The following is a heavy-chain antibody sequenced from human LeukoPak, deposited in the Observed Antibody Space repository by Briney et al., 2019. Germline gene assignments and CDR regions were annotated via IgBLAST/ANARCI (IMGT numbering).Heavy chain of an antibody. CDR3: ARRHDYGDYGNWFNP. CDR1: GYSISSGYY. Sequence: SETLSLTCAVSGYSISSGYYWGWIRQPPGKGLEWIGSIYHSGSTYYNPSLKSRVTISVDTSKNQFSLKLSSVTAADTAVYYCARRHDYGDYGNWFNPWGQGTLVTVSS. J-gene: IGHJ5*02. D-gene: IGHD4-17*01. CDR2: IYHSGST. V-gene: IGHV4-38-2*01.